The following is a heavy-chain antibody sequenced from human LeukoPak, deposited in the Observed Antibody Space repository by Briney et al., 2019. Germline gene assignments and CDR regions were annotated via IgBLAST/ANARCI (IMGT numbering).Heavy chain of an antibody. CDR3: ARNQYSYGTNWFDP. D-gene: IGHD5-18*01. V-gene: IGHV4-34*01. CDR1: GGSFSGYY. Sequence: SETLSLTCAVYGGSFSGYYWSWIRQPPGKGLEWIGEINHSGSTNYNPSLKSRVTISVDTSKNQFSLKLSSVTAADTAIYYCARNQYSYGTNWFDPWGQGTLVTVSS. J-gene: IGHJ5*02. CDR2: INHSGST.